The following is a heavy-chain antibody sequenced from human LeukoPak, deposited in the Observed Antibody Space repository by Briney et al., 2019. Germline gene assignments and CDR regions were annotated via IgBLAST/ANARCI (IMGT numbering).Heavy chain of an antibody. CDR2: IIPIFGTA. J-gene: IGHJ5*02. D-gene: IGHD3-9*01. Sequence: ASVKVSCKASGGTFSSYATSWVRQAPGQGLEWMGGIIPIFGTANYAQKFQGRVTITADESTSTAYMELSSLRSEDTAVYYCARATNLRYFDWLLNNWFDPWGQGTLVTVSS. CDR3: ARATNLRYFDWLLNNWFDP. V-gene: IGHV1-69*13. CDR1: GGTFSSYA.